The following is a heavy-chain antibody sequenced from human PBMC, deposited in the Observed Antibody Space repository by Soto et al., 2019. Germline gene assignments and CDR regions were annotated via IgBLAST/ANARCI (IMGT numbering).Heavy chain of an antibody. J-gene: IGHJ4*02. CDR2: IIPIFGTA. V-gene: IGHV1-69*13. Sequence: GASVKVSCKASGYTFTSYYMHWVRQAPGQGLEWMGGIIPIFGTANYAQKFQGRVTITADESTSTAYMELSSLRSEDTAVYYCARDDTRFDYWGQGTLVTVSS. CDR1: GYTFTSYY. CDR3: ARDDTRFDY.